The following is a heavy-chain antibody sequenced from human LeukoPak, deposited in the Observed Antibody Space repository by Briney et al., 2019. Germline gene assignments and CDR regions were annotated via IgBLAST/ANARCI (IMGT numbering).Heavy chain of an antibody. V-gene: IGHV3-23*01. J-gene: IGHJ4*02. CDR2: ISGSGGST. CDR3: AKGGAYYDILTGYYRKPFDY. Sequence: GSLRLSCAASGFTFSSYAMSWVRQAPGKGLEWVSAISGSGGSTYYADSVKGRFTISRDNSKNTLYLQMNSLRAEDTAVYYCAKGGAYYDILTGYYRKPFDYWGQGTLVTVSS. CDR1: GFTFSSYA. D-gene: IGHD3-9*01.